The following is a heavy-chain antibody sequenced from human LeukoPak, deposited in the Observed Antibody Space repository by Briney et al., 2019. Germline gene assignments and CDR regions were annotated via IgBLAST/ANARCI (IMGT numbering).Heavy chain of an antibody. Sequence: PSETLSLTCTVSGGSISSGGYYWSWIRQHPGKGLEWIGYIYYSGSTYYNPSLKSRVTISVDTSKNQFSLKLSSVTAADTAVYYCGRGSYDFWSGYYPYNYYYYMDVWGKGTTVTVSS. CDR3: GRGSYDFWSGYYPYNYYYYMDV. CDR2: IYYSGST. D-gene: IGHD3-3*01. V-gene: IGHV4-31*03. CDR1: GGSISSGGYY. J-gene: IGHJ6*03.